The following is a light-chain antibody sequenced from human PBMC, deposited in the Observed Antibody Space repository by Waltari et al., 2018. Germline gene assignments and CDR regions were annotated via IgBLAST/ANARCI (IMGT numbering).Light chain of an antibody. CDR2: DVS. CDR3: LQYHSAPYS. V-gene: IGKV1-17*03. CDR1: QDLTNF. J-gene: IGKJ2*03. Sequence: IQMTQSPSSLSASVGNRVTITCRASQDLTNFLTWFQQKPGKMPNRLIYDVSSLQSGVPSRFSGSGSGTVFTLTISGLQPEDFATYYCLQYHSAPYSFGQGTKVDIK.